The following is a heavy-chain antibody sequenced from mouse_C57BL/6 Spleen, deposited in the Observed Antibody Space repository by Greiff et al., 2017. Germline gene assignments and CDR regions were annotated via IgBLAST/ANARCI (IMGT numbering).Heavy chain of an antibody. J-gene: IGHJ3*01. CDR1: GFNIKDSY. D-gene: IGHD2-4*01. Sequence: VQLQQSGAELVKPGASVKLSCTASGFNIKDSYMHWVKQRTEQGLEWIGRIDPEDGETKYAPKFQGKATMTADTSSNTAYLQLSSLTSEDTAVYYGARSIYYDYDRFAYWGQGTLVTVSA. CDR3: ARSIYYDYDRFAY. V-gene: IGHV14-2*01. CDR2: IDPEDGET.